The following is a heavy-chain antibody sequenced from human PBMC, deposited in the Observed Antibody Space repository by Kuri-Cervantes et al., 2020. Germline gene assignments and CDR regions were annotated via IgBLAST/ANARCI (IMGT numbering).Heavy chain of an antibody. CDR2: ISSSGSTI. CDR1: GFTFSDYY. D-gene: IGHD6-6*01. J-gene: IGHJ4*02. CDR3: ASRGHSSSSPVDY. Sequence: GGSLRLSCAASGFTFSDYYMSWIRQAPGQGLEWVSYISSSGSTIYYADSVKGRFTISRDNAKNSLYLQMNSLRAEDTAVYYCASRGHSSSSPVDYWGQGTLVTVSS. V-gene: IGHV3-11*01.